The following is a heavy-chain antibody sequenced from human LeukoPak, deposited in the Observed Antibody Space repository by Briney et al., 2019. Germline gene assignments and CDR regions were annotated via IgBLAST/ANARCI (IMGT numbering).Heavy chain of an antibody. Sequence: EASVKVSCKASGYTFTSYAMHWVRQAPGQRLEWMGWINAGNGNTKYSQKFQGRVTITRDTSASTAYMELSSPRSEDTAVYYCAMTDYGDYNYYGMDVWGQGTTVTVSS. J-gene: IGHJ6*02. CDR2: INAGNGNT. V-gene: IGHV1-3*01. CDR3: AMTDYGDYNYYGMDV. D-gene: IGHD4-17*01. CDR1: GYTFTSYA.